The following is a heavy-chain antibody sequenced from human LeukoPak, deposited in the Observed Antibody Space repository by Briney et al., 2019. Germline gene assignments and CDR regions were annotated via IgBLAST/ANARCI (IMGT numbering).Heavy chain of an antibody. D-gene: IGHD6-19*01. CDR2: INAGNGNT. CDR1: GYTFTSYA. Sequence: ASVKVSCKASGYTFTSYAMHWVRQAPGQRLEWMGWINAGNGNTNYAQKLQGRVTMTTDTSTSTAYMELRSLRSDDTAVYYCARDMESSQWLKAVPDYWGQGTLVTVSS. V-gene: IGHV1-3*01. CDR3: ARDMESSQWLKAVPDY. J-gene: IGHJ4*02.